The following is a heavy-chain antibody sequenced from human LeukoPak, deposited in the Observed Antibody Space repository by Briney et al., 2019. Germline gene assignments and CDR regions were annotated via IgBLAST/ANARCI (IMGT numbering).Heavy chain of an antibody. CDR1: GGSISSSSYY. CDR2: IYTSGST. CDR3: ARDVVAAAGSWDY. Sequence: PSETLSLTCTVSGGSISSSSYYWGWIRQPPGKGLEWIGRIYTSGSTNYNPSLKSRVTMSVDTSKNQFSLNLSSVTAADTAVYYCARDVVAAAGSWDYWGQGTLVTVSS. J-gene: IGHJ4*02. V-gene: IGHV4-39*07. D-gene: IGHD6-13*01.